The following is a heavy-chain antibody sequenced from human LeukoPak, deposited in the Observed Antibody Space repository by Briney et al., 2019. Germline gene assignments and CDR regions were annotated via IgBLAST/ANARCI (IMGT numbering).Heavy chain of an antibody. CDR3: ARRGGAGRLDY. Sequence: GASVKVSCKASGYTFTTYAMHWVRQAPGQRLEWMGWINAANGNTNYSQEFQGRVTITRDTSTSTSYMELSSLRFEDMAVYYCARRGGAGRLDYWGQGTLVTVSS. CDR1: GYTFTTYA. D-gene: IGHD3-10*01. V-gene: IGHV1-3*03. CDR2: INAANGNT. J-gene: IGHJ4*02.